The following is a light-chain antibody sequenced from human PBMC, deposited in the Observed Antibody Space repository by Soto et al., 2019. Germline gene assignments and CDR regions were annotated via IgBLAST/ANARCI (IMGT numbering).Light chain of an antibody. V-gene: IGKV1-5*01. J-gene: IGKJ1*01. CDR2: DAS. CDR3: QQYNSYSLT. CDR1: QSISSW. Sequence: DIQMTQSPSTLSASVGDRVTITCRASQSISSWLAWYRQKPGKAPKLLIYDASSLESGVPSRFSSSGSGTEFTLTISSLQPDDFATYYCQQYNSYSLTFGQGTKVDIK.